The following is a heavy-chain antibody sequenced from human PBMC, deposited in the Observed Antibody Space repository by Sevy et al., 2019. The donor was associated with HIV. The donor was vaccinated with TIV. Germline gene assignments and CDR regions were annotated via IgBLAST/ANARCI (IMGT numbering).Heavy chain of an antibody. Sequence: GSLRLSCAASAFTFSSYNMNWVRQAPGKGLEWVSCISGSSNYIYYAESLKGRFIISRDNAKNTLYLQMNSLRAEDTAVYYCARGFLEWLFPRPFDYWGQGTLVTVSS. CDR3: ARGFLEWLFPRPFDY. J-gene: IGHJ4*02. CDR1: AFTFSSYN. V-gene: IGHV3-21*04. CDR2: ISGSSNYI. D-gene: IGHD3-3*01.